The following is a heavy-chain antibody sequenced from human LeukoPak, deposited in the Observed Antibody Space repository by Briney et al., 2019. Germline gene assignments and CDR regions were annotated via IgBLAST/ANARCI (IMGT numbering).Heavy chain of an antibody. CDR2: ISSSSSYI. V-gene: IGHV3-21*01. D-gene: IGHD1-26*01. CDR3: AVASGSYNHFDY. Sequence: PGGSLRLSCAASGFTFSSYSMNWVRQAPGKGLEWVSSISSSSSYIYYADSVKGRFTISRDNAKNSLYLQMNSLRAEDTAVYYCAVASGSYNHFDYWGQGTLVTVSS. CDR1: GFTFSSYS. J-gene: IGHJ4*02.